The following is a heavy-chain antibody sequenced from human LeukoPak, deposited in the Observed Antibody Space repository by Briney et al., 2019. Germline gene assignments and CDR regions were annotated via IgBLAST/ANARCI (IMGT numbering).Heavy chain of an antibody. CDR2: IYYSGST. CDR3: AGVDWFGEFRRFDY. Sequence: SETLSLTCTVSGGSISSYYWSWIRQPPAKGLEWLGYIYYSGSTNYNPSLKSRVTISVDTSKNQFSLKLSSVTAADTAVYYCAGVDWFGEFRRFDYWGQGTLVTVSS. J-gene: IGHJ4*02. CDR1: GGSISSYY. V-gene: IGHV4-59*01. D-gene: IGHD3-10*01.